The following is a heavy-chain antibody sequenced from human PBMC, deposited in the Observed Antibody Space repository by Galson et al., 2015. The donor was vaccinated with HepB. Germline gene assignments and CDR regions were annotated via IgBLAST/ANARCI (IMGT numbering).Heavy chain of an antibody. J-gene: IGHJ4*02. V-gene: IGHV4-59*08. Sequence: ETLSLTCTVSGGSISSYYWSWIRQPPGKGLEWIGYIYYSGSTNYNPSLKSRVTISVDTSKNQFSLKLSSVTAADTAVYYCASGWIAVAGQYYFDYWGQGTLVTVSS. CDR3: ASGWIAVAGQYYFDY. CDR1: GGSISSYY. D-gene: IGHD6-19*01. CDR2: IYYSGST.